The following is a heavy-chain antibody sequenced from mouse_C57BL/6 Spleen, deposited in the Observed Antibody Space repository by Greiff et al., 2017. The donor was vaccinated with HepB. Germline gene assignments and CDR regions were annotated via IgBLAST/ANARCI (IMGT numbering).Heavy chain of an antibody. CDR1: GYTFTSYW. J-gene: IGHJ1*03. V-gene: IGHV1-72*01. Sequence: QVHVKQSGAELVKPGASVKLSCKASGYTFTSYWMHWVKQRPGRGLEWIGRIDPNSGGTKYNEKFKSKATLTVDKPSSTAYMQLSSLTSEDSAVYYCARWGAITTVAPLPVWGTGTTVTVSS. CDR3: ARWGAITTVAPLPV. D-gene: IGHD1-1*01. CDR2: IDPNSGGT.